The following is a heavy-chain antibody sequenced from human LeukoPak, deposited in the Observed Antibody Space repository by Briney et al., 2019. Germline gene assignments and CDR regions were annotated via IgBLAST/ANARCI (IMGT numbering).Heavy chain of an antibody. CDR2: TSWSSGHM. V-gene: IGHV3-9*01. D-gene: IGHD2-15*01. Sequence: TGRSLRLSCAASGFKFDDYAMHWVRLGPGKGLEWVSGTSWSSGHMDYADSVKGRFTISRDNAKNSLYLQMDSLRPEDTALYYCARSVVVVAATPTHFDLWGRGTQVTVSS. CDR1: GFKFDDYA. CDR3: ARSVVVVAATPTHFDL. J-gene: IGHJ2*01.